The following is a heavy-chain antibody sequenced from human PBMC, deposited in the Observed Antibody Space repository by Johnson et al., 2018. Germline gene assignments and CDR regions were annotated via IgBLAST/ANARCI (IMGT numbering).Heavy chain of an antibody. V-gene: IGHV3-74*02. CDR3: ARGGDKGVFDY. D-gene: IGHD2-21*02. CDR1: GFSFNNHW. CDR2: INNDGSNS. Sequence: EVQLVETGGGLVQPGGSXRLSCVASGFSFNNHWMHWVRQAPGKGLVWVSRINNDGSNSIYADPVKGRLTTSRANAKNTVHLQVRSLRAEDTAVYYCARGGDKGVFDYWGQGTLVTVSS. J-gene: IGHJ4*02.